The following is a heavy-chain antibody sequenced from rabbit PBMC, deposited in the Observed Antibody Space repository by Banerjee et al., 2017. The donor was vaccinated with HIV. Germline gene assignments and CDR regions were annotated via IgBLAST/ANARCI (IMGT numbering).Heavy chain of an antibody. V-gene: IGHV1S40*01. CDR1: GFNISTYY. CDR3: ARERAGDAAYGYVGHDGFDP. D-gene: IGHD6-1*01. Sequence: QSLEESGGDLVKPGASLTLTCTASGFNISTYYMWWVRQAPGKGLEWIAYIDRGSSGSTYYASWAKGRFTISKTSSTTVTLQMTSLTAADTATYFCARERAGDAAYGYVGHDGFDPWGPGTLVTVS. CDR2: IDRGSSGST. J-gene: IGHJ2*01.